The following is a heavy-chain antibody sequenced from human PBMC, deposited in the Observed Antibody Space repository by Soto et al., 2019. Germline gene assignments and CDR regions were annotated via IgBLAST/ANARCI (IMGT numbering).Heavy chain of an antibody. D-gene: IGHD5-18*01. V-gene: IGHV4-61*01. Sequence: QVQLQESGPGLVKPSETLSLSCTVSGGSVSSGSYYWSWIRQPPGKGLEWIGYIYYSGSTNYNPSLKRRVTISVDTSKNQFSLKLSSVTAADTAVSYCARSVDTAMVTFDYWGQGTLVTVSS. CDR2: IYYSGST. J-gene: IGHJ4*02. CDR3: ARSVDTAMVTFDY. CDR1: GGSVSSGSYY.